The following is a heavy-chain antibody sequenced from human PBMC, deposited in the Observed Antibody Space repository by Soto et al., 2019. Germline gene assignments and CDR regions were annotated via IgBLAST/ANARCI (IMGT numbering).Heavy chain of an antibody. V-gene: IGHV3-30-3*01. CDR1: GFTFSSCA. CDR2: ISYDGSNK. D-gene: IGHD2-8*01. Sequence: GGSLRLSCAASGFTFSSCAMAWVRQAPGKGLEWVAVISYDGSNKYYADSVKGRFTISRDNSKNTLYLQMNSLRAEDTAVYYCARGVELMVLDYWGQGTLVTVSS. J-gene: IGHJ4*02. CDR3: ARGVELMVLDY.